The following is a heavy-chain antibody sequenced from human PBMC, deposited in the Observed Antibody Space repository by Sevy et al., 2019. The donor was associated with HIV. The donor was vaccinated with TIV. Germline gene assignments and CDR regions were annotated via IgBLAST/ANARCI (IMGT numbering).Heavy chain of an antibody. Sequence: GESLKISCKGSGYSFPNYWIGWVRQMPGKGPEWMGIIYPGDSDTRSSPSFQGQVPISAYNSISTAYLKSSSLKASDTTMYYTARHGHGYGSSWSTYCYYGMDVWGQGTTVTVSS. V-gene: IGHV5-51*01. CDR3: ARHGHGYGSSWSTYCYYGMDV. CDR1: GYSFPNYW. D-gene: IGHD6-13*01. J-gene: IGHJ6*02. CDR2: IYPGDSDT.